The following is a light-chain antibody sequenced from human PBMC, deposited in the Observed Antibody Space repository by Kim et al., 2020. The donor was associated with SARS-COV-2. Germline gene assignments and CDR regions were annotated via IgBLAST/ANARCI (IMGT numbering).Light chain of an antibody. V-gene: IGLV7-43*01. J-gene: IGLJ2*01. CDR3: LLYYRGVRV. Sequence: QAVVIQEPSLTVSPGGTVTLTCAYNAGTVTSGDYPNWFQQKPGQVPRALIYSGLHRHSWTPARFSGSFIGDKAALTLSGVQPEDEADYYCLLYYRGVRVFGGGTQLTVL. CDR2: SGL. CDR1: AGTVTSGDY.